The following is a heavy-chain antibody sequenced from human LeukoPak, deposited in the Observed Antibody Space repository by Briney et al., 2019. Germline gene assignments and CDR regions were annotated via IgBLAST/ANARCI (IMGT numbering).Heavy chain of an antibody. CDR3: AKDWPDTAMVWGYFDY. J-gene: IGHJ4*02. V-gene: IGHV3-53*01. D-gene: IGHD5-18*01. Sequence: PGGSLRLSCAASGFTVSSNYMSWVRQAPGKGLEWVSVIYSGGSTYYADSVKGRFTISRDNSKNTLYLQMNSLRAEDTAVYYCAKDWPDTAMVWGYFDYWGQGTLVTVSS. CDR1: GFTVSSNY. CDR2: IYSGGST.